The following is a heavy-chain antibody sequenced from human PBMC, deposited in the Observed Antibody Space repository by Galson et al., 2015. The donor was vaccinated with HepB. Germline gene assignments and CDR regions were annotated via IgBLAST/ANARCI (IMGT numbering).Heavy chain of an antibody. CDR1: GFTFSSYW. CDR2: INSDGTYI. J-gene: IGHJ4*02. CDR3: ARTRVAAAGIFDY. Sequence: SLRLSCAASGFTFSSYWMHWVRQAPGKGLVWVSRINSDGTYITYADSVKGRFTISRDNAKNTLYLQMNSPRAEDTALYYCARTRVAAAGIFDYWGQGTLVTVSS. V-gene: IGHV3-74*01. D-gene: IGHD6-13*01.